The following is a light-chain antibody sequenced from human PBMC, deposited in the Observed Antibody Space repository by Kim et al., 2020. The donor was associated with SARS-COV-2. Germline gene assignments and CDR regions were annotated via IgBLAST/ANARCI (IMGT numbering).Light chain of an antibody. J-gene: IGKJ4*01. Sequence: APRLLVYDASIRATGVPDRLSGSGSGTDFTLTISSLEPEDFSTYYCQQRDSWPPAVSFGGGTKVDIK. CDR2: DAS. CDR3: QQRDSWPPAVS. V-gene: IGKV3-11*01.